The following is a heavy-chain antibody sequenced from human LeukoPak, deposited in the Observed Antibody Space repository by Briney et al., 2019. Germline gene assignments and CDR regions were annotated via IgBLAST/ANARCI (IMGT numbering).Heavy chain of an antibody. CDR2: ISWNSGSI. J-gene: IGHJ2*01. CDR3: AKGGIVVVPAALDYFDL. D-gene: IGHD2-2*01. Sequence: PGGSLRLSCAASGFTFDDYGMSWVRQAPGKGLEWVSGISWNSGSIGYADSVKGRFTISRDNAKNSLYLQMNSLRAEDTALYYCAKGGIVVVPAALDYFDLWGRGTLVTVSS. CDR1: GFTFDDYG. V-gene: IGHV3-9*01.